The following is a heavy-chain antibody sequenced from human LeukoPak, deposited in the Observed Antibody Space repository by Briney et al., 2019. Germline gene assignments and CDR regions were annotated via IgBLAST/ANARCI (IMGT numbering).Heavy chain of an antibody. CDR2: THSTGST. D-gene: IGHD4-17*01. CDR1: GASINNYY. J-gene: IGHJ4*02. V-gene: IGHV4-59*01. CDR3: VRDEKGDYNFDY. Sequence: SETLSLTCTVSGASINNYYWTWLRQSPGKGLEWIGYTHSTGSTNYNFSLRRRVIMSVDKSKNQFSLNLSSVTAADTAVYYCVRDEKGDYNFDYWGQGTLVTVSS.